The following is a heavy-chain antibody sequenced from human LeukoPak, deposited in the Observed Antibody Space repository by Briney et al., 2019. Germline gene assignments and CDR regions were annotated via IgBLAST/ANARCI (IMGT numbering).Heavy chain of an antibody. CDR2: ISWNSGSI. Sequence: PGRSLRLSCAASGFTFDDYAMHWVRQAPGKGLEWVSGISWNSGSIGYADSVKGRFTISRDNAKNSLYLQMNSLRAEDTALYYCAKASPRWGDILTGWYYWGQGTLVTVSS. CDR1: GFTFDDYA. D-gene: IGHD3-9*01. J-gene: IGHJ4*02. V-gene: IGHV3-9*01. CDR3: AKASPRWGDILTGWYY.